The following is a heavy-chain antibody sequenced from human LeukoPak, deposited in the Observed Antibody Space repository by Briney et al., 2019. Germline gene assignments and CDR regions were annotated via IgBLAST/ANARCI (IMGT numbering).Heavy chain of an antibody. J-gene: IGHJ4*02. V-gene: IGHV3-49*03. CDR2: IRSKAYGGTT. D-gene: IGHD6-13*01. CDR1: GFTFGDYA. CDR3: ARDPGVWPHFDY. Sequence: PGGSLRLSCTASGFTFGDYAMSWFRQAPGKGLEWVGFIRSKAYGGTTEYAASVKGRFTISRDDSKSIAYLQMNSLRAEDTAVYYCARDPGVWPHFDYWGQGTLVTVSS.